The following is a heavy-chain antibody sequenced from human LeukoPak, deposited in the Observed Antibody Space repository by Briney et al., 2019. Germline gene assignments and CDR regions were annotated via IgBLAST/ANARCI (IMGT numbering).Heavy chain of an antibody. Sequence: ASVNVSCKASGYTFTSYCISLVRQAPGQGLEWMGWISAYNGNTNYAQKLQGGVTMTTDTSTSTAYMELRSLRSDDTAVYYCARSHYYDSSGYYYHFDYWGQGTLVTVSS. CDR2: ISAYNGNT. V-gene: IGHV1-18*01. CDR3: ARSHYYDSSGYYYHFDY. CDR1: GYTFTSYC. D-gene: IGHD3-22*01. J-gene: IGHJ4*02.